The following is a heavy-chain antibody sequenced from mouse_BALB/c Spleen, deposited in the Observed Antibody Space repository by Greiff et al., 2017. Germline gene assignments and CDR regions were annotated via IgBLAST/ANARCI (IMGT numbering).Heavy chain of an antibody. J-gene: IGHJ1*01. CDR3: ASIATVVSPDV. CDR1: GFNIKDTY. CDR2: IDPANGNT. Sequence: EVQLQQSGAELVKPGASVKLSCTASGFNIKDTYMHWVKQRPEQGLEWIGMIDPANGNTKYDPKFQGKATITADTSSNTAYLQLSSLTSEDTAVYYCASIATVVSPDVWGAGTTVTVSS. V-gene: IGHV14-3*02. D-gene: IGHD1-1*01.